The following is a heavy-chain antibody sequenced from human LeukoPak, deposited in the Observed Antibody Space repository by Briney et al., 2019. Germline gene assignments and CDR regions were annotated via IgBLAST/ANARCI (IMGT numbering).Heavy chain of an antibody. CDR3: ARVVGATPIAYFDY. CDR1: GGSIGSYY. J-gene: IGHJ4*02. V-gene: IGHV4-59*08. Sequence: SETLSLTCAVSGGSIGSYYWSWIRQPPGKGLEWIGYIYYSGSTNYNPSLKSRVTISVDTSKNQFSLKLSSVTAADTAVYYCARVVGATPIAYFDYWGQGTLVTVSS. D-gene: IGHD1-26*01. CDR2: IYYSGST.